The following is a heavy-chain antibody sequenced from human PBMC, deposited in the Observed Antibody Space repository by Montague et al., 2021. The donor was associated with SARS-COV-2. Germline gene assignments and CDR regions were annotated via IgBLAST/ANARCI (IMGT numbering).Heavy chain of an antibody. D-gene: IGHD3-3*01. CDR3: ASLPRITIFGVVIHFDY. CDR2: IYYSGST. V-gene: IGHV4-39*01. CDR1: GGSISSSSYY. J-gene: IGHJ4*02. Sequence: SETLSPTCTVSGGSISSSSYYWGWIRQPPGKGLEWIGSIYYSGSTYYNPCLKSRVTISVDTSKNQFSLKLSSVTAADTAVYYCASLPRITIFGVVIHFDYWGQGTLVTVSS.